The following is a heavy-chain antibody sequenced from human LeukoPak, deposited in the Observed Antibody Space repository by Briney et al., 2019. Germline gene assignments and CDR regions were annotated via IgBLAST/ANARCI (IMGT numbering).Heavy chain of an antibody. CDR2: IYASGGT. V-gene: IGHV4-59*02. D-gene: IGHD6-19*01. CDR3: ARDAGSGWLHLDY. Sequence: SETLSLTCTVSGGSDSSYYWSLIRQPAGKGLEWIGYIYASGGTNYNPSLKSRVIISVDTSNNQVSLKLSSVTAADTAVYYCARDAGSGWLHLDYWGQGTLVTVSS. J-gene: IGHJ4*02. CDR1: GGSDSSYY.